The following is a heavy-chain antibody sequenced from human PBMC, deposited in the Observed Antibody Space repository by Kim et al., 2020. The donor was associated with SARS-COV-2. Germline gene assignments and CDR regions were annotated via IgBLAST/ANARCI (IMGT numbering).Heavy chain of an antibody. V-gene: IGHV4-59*13. Sequence: SETLSLTCTVYGGSISSYSWSWIRQPPGKGLEWIGYIYYSGSTNYNPSLKSRVTISVDTSKNQFSLRLNSVTAADTAVYYCARGALRYSSSWYFDYWGQGTLVTVSS. CDR1: GGSISSYS. J-gene: IGHJ4*02. D-gene: IGHD6-13*01. CDR3: ARGALRYSSSWYFDY. CDR2: IYYSGST.